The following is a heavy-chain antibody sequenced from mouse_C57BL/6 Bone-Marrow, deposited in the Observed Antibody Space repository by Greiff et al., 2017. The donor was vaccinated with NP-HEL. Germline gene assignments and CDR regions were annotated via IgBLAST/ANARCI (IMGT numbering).Heavy chain of an antibody. Sequence: EVKLQQSGPELVKPGASVKISCKASGYTFTDYYMNWVKQSHGKSLEWIGDINPNNGGTSYNQKFTGKATLTVDKSSSTAYMELRSLTSEDSAVYYCARDRGLRLLFDYWGQGTTLTVSS. CDR1: GYTFTDYY. V-gene: IGHV1-26*01. CDR3: ARDRGLRLLFDY. J-gene: IGHJ2*01. D-gene: IGHD2-4*01. CDR2: INPNNGGT.